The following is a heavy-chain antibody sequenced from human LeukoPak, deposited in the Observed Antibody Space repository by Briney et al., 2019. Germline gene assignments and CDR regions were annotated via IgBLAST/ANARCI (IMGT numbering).Heavy chain of an antibody. Sequence: QPGGSLTLSCAASGFTFSTYWMSWVRQSPGKGLEWVANIKQDGSEKNYVDSVKGRFTISRDTAKNSLYLQMNSLRAEDTALYYCARGRWLQPGWGQGTLVTVSS. J-gene: IGHJ4*02. CDR1: GFTFSTYW. CDR2: IKQDGSEK. D-gene: IGHD5-24*01. CDR3: ARGRWLQPG. V-gene: IGHV3-7*04.